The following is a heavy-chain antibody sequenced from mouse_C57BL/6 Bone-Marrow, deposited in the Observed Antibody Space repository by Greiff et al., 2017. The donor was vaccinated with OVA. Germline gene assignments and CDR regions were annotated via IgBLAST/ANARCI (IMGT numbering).Heavy chain of an antibody. CDR2: FYPGSGSI. Sequence: VKLQESGAELVKPGASVKLSCKASGYTFTEYTIHWVKQRSGQGLEWIGWFYPGSGSIKYNEKFKDKATLTADKSSSTVYMELSRLTSEDSAVYLCARQEGNWDGGGYFDYWGQGTTLTVSS. J-gene: IGHJ2*01. D-gene: IGHD4-1*01. CDR1: GYTFTEYT. V-gene: IGHV1-62-2*01. CDR3: ARQEGNWDGGGYFDY.